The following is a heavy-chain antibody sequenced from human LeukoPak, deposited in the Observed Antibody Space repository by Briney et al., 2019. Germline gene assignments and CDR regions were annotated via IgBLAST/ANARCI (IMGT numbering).Heavy chain of an antibody. Sequence: ASVKVSCKASGYTFTGYYMHWVRQAPGQGLEWMGWINPNSGGTNYAQKFQGRVTMTRDTSISTAYMELSRLRSDDTAVCYCARGLRVDTALFGLFDPWGQGTLVTVSS. CDR3: ARGLRVDTALFGLFDP. D-gene: IGHD5-18*01. J-gene: IGHJ5*02. V-gene: IGHV1-2*02. CDR1: GYTFTGYY. CDR2: INPNSGGT.